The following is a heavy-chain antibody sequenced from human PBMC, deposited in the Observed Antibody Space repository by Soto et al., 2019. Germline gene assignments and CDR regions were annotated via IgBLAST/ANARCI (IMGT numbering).Heavy chain of an antibody. CDR3: ARDRSGSDWPGGYYYGMDV. J-gene: IGHJ6*02. CDR1: GGTFSSYA. V-gene: IGHV1-69*01. CDR2: IIPIFGTA. D-gene: IGHD6-19*01. Sequence: QVQLVQSGAEVKKPGSSVKVSCKASGGTFSSYAISWVRQAPGQGLEWMGGIIPIFGTANYAQKFQGRVTITADESTSTASMELSSLRSEDTAVYYCARDRSGSDWPGGYYYGMDVWCQGTTVTVSS.